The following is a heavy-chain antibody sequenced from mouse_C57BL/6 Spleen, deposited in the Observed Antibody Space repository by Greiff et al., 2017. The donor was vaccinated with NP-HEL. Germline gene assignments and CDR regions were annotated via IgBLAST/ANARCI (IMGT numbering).Heavy chain of an antibody. Sequence: VQLQQPGAELVKPGASVKLSCKASGYTFTSYWMQWVKQRPGQGLEWIGEIDPSDSYTNYNQKFKGKATLTVDTSSSTAYMQLSSLTSEDSAVYCCESHYGSSYAMDYWGQGTSVTVSS. CDR2: IDPSDSYT. CDR3: ESHYGSSYAMDY. V-gene: IGHV1-50*01. CDR1: GYTFTSYW. D-gene: IGHD1-1*01. J-gene: IGHJ4*01.